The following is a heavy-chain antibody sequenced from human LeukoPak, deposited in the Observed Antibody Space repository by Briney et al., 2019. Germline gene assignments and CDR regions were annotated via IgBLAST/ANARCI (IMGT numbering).Heavy chain of an antibody. V-gene: IGHV1-69*04. D-gene: IGHD3-22*01. Sequence: SVKDSCKASGGTFSSYAISWVRQAPGQGLEWMGRIIPILGIANYAQKFQGRVTITADKSTSTAYMELSSLRSEDTAVYYCARAARRSTMIVVVSPDAFDIWGQGTMVTVSS. J-gene: IGHJ3*02. CDR2: IIPILGIA. CDR3: ARAARRSTMIVVVSPDAFDI. CDR1: GGTFSSYA.